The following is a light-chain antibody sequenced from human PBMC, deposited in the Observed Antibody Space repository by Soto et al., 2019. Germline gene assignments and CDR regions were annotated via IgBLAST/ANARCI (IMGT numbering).Light chain of an antibody. CDR3: CSYTGSYSYV. CDR1: SSDVGCYSY. V-gene: IGLV2-11*01. CDR2: DVT. J-gene: IGLJ1*01. Sequence: QSALTQPHSVSGSPGQSVTISCTGTSSDVGCYSYVSWYQQHPGKAPELIIYDVTERPSGVPDRFSGSKSGNTASLTISGLQAEDEADYYCCSYTGSYSYVFGIGTKLTVL.